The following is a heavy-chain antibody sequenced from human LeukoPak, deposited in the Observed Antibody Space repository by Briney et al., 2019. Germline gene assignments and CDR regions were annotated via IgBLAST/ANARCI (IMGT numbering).Heavy chain of an antibody. J-gene: IGHJ6*03. CDR3: ASSIAARPYYYYYYMDV. D-gene: IGHD6-6*01. Sequence: SETLSLTCAVYGGSLSGYYWSWIRQPPGKGLEWIGEINHSGSTNYNPSLKSRVTISVDTSKNQFSLKLSSVTAADTAVYYCASSIAARPYYYYYYMDVWGKGTTVTVSS. V-gene: IGHV4-34*01. CDR2: INHSGST. CDR1: GGSLSGYY.